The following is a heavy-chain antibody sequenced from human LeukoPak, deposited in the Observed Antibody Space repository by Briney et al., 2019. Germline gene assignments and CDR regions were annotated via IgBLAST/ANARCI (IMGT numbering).Heavy chain of an antibody. CDR1: GFTFSSYS. CDR2: ISSSSSYI. J-gene: IGHJ6*03. CDR3: ASPTHSTSCPGRCYYMDV. D-gene: IGHD2-2*01. Sequence: GGSLRLSCAASGFTFSSYSMNCVRQAPGKGLEWVSSISSSSSYIYYADSVKGRFTTSRDNAKNSLYLQMNSLRAEDTAVYYCASPTHSTSCPGRCYYMDVWGKGTTVTVSS. V-gene: IGHV3-21*01.